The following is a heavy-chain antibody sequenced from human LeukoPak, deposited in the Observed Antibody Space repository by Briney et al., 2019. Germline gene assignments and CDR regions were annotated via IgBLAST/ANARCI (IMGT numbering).Heavy chain of an antibody. CDR3: ARDSTVAGTPGMDV. V-gene: IGHV3-7*05. J-gene: IGHJ6*02. D-gene: IGHD6-19*01. CDR2: IKEDGSEK. Sequence: GGSLRLSCAASGFTFSSYWMSWVRQAPGKGLEWVANIKEDGSEKYYVDSVKGRFTISRDNAKNSLYLQMNSLRAEDTAVYYCARDSTVAGTPGMDVWGQGTTVTVSS. CDR1: GFTFSSYW.